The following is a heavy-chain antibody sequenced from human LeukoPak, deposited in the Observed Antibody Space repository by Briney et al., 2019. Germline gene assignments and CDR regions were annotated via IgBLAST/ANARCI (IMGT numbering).Heavy chain of an antibody. Sequence: SETLSLTCAVSGGSISSGGYSWSWIRQPPGKGLEWIGYIYHSGSTYYNPSLKSRVTISVDRSKNQFSLKLSSVTAADTAVYYCARGRVEVLGYWGQGTLVTVSS. D-gene: IGHD3-22*01. V-gene: IGHV4-30-2*01. J-gene: IGHJ4*02. CDR2: IYHSGST. CDR3: ARGRVEVLGY. CDR1: GGSISSGGYS.